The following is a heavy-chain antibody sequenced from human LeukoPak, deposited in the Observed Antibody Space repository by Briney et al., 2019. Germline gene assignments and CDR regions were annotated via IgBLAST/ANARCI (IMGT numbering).Heavy chain of an antibody. D-gene: IGHD6-13*01. CDR1: GRSFTGYY. V-gene: IGHV4-34*01. CDR3: ARGWENIGSSGYGVDWFDP. CDR2: INHSGST. J-gene: IGHJ5*02. Sequence: PPETLSLTSAVYGRSFTGYYWSWIRHPPGKGLEWIGEINHSGSTNNNQPLKSLVTISVDTSKNQFSVKLSSVTAADTVVYYCARGWENIGSSGYGVDWFDPWGQGTLVTVSS.